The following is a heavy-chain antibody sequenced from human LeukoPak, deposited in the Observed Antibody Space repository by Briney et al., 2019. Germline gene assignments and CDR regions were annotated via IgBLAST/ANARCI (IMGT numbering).Heavy chain of an antibody. CDR1: GFTFSGYW. J-gene: IGHJ4*02. Sequence: GGSLRLSCAASGFTFSGYWMHWVRQAPGKGLVWVSRISSDGGTTNYADSVKGRFTISRDSAKNTLLLQMNSLRVEDTAVYYCVLHPPYGSGGYIDSWGQGTLVTVSS. V-gene: IGHV3-74*01. CDR2: ISSDGGTT. D-gene: IGHD3-10*01. CDR3: VLHPPYGSGGYIDS.